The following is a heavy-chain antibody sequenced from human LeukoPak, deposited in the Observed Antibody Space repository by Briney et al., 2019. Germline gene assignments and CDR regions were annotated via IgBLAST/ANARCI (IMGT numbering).Heavy chain of an antibody. CDR2: ISGSGGST. D-gene: IGHD3-3*01. V-gene: IGHV3-23*01. CDR1: GFTVSSYA. J-gene: IGHJ5*02. CDR3: AREVSDDPPPEAELRFLEEISYNWFDP. Sequence: GGSLRLSCAASGFTVSSYAMSWVRQAPGKGLEWVSAISGSGGSTYYADSVKGRFTISRDNSKSTLYLQMNSLRAEDTAVYYCAREVSDDPPPEAELRFLEEISYNWFDPWGQGTLVTVSS.